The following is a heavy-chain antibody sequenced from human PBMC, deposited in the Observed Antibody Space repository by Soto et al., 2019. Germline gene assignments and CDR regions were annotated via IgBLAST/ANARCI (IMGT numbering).Heavy chain of an antibody. Sequence: GGSLRLSCAASGFTFTSSAVQWVRQARGQRLERIGWIVVGSGNTNYAQKFQERVTITRDMSTSTAYMELSSLRSEDTAVYYCAADHGIAVAGDAFDIWGQGTMVTVSS. CDR2: IVVGSGNT. CDR3: AADHGIAVAGDAFDI. D-gene: IGHD6-19*01. V-gene: IGHV1-58*01. J-gene: IGHJ3*02. CDR1: GFTFTSSA.